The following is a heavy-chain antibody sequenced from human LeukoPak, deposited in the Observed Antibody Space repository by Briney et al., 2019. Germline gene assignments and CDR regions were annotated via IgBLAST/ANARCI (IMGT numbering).Heavy chain of an antibody. CDR1: GFSFSTYW. J-gene: IGHJ4*02. V-gene: IGHV3-7*04. CDR2: IKHDGSER. CDR3: ARDLYDLLTGYSFDY. D-gene: IGHD3-9*01. Sequence: GGSLILSCAASGFSFSTYWMSWVRQAPGKGLEWVANIKHDGSERYHVDSVKGRFTISRDNAKNSLYLQMNSLRAADTAVYYCARDLYDLLTGYSFDYWGQGTLVTVSS.